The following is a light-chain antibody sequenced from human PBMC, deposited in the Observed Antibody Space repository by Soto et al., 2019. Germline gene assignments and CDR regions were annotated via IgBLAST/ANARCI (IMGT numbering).Light chain of an antibody. CDR3: QQSYSSPTT. V-gene: IGKV1-5*03. J-gene: IGKJ5*01. CDR2: KAS. Sequence: DIQMTHSXSXXSXXXXXXXXIXXRVIQSISSWLAWYQQKPGKAPKLLIYKASTLKSGVPSRFSGSGSGTEFTLTISSLQPDDFATYYCQQSYSSPTTFGQGTRLEIK. CDR1: QSISSW.